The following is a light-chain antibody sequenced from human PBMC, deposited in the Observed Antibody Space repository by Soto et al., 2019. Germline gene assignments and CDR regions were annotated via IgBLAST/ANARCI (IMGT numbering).Light chain of an antibody. CDR2: STS. CDR3: QQYETSRT. CDR1: QTISSIY. J-gene: IGKJ1*01. Sequence: EVVLTQSPGTLSLSPGERATLSCRASQTISSIYLAWYQQRPGQAPRLLIYSTSSRATGIPDRFSGSGSGTDFTLTISRLEPEDFAVYYCQQYETSRTFGQGTKVEIK. V-gene: IGKV3-20*01.